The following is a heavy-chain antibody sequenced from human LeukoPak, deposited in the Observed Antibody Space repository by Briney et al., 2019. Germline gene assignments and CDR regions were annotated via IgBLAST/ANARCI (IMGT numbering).Heavy chain of an antibody. D-gene: IGHD2-15*01. Sequence: PGGSLRLSCAASGFSFSTYWMSWVRQAPGKGLEWVANIKKDGSEKYCVDSVKGRFTISRDNAKSSLYLQMNSLTAEDTAVYYCARVGSTCDHWGQGTLVTVSS. CDR2: IKKDGSEK. J-gene: IGHJ4*02. V-gene: IGHV3-7*05. CDR1: GFSFSTYW. CDR3: ARVGSTCDH.